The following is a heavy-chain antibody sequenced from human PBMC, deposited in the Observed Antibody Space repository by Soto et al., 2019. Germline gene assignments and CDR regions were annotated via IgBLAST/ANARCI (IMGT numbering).Heavy chain of an antibody. J-gene: IGHJ4*02. CDR2: MNPNTGNS. CDR1: GYTFTSYD. V-gene: IGHV1-8*01. D-gene: IGHD1-1*01. Sequence: ASVKVSCKASGYTFTSYDIYWVRQATGEGLEGMGWMNPNTGNSGYAQKFQGRVTMTSDTSISTAHMELSSLRSEDTAVYYCARRAETNGWNGFGADKYYFDFWGQGTMLAVSS. CDR3: ARRAETNGWNGFGADKYYFDF.